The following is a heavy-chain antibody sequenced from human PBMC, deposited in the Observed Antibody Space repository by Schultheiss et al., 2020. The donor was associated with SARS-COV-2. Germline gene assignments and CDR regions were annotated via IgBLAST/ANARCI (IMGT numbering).Heavy chain of an antibody. Sequence: GGSLRLSCAASGFTFSNYYMSWVRQAPGKGLEWVSTITGSGSGTYYADSVKGRFTISRDNSRNTLYLQMNSLRAEDTAVYYCARATHGDSSGYYRGGDYYYGMDVWGQGTTVTVSS. V-gene: IGHV3-23*01. CDR3: ARATHGDSSGYYRGGDYYYGMDV. CDR2: ITGSGSGT. CDR1: GFTFSNYY. D-gene: IGHD3-22*01. J-gene: IGHJ6*02.